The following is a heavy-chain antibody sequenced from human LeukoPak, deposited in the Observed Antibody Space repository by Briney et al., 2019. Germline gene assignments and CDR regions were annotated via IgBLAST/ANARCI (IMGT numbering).Heavy chain of an antibody. CDR3: ARAFKSSGGYESWFDP. CDR2: ISSNGGST. D-gene: IGHD6-13*01. V-gene: IGHV3-64*01. Sequence: PGGSLRLSCAASGFTFSSYAMHWVRQAPGKGLEYVSAISSNGGSTYYANSVKGRFTISRDNSKNTLYLQMGSLRAENMAVYSCARAFKSSGGYESWFDPWGKETLVTVSS. CDR1: GFTFSSYA. J-gene: IGHJ5*02.